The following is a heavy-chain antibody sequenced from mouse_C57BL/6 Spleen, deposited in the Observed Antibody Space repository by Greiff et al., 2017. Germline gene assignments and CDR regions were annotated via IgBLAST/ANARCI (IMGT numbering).Heavy chain of an antibody. Sequence: QVHVKQSGAELVKPGASVKISCKASGYAFSSYWMNWVKQRPGKGLEWIGQIYPGDGDTNYNGKFKGKATLTADKSSSTAYMQLNTLTSEDSSVNICAREGSYYLDYWGQGTTLTVSS. CDR2: IYPGDGDT. CDR3: AREGSYYLDY. CDR1: GYAFSSYW. J-gene: IGHJ2*01. V-gene: IGHV1-80*01.